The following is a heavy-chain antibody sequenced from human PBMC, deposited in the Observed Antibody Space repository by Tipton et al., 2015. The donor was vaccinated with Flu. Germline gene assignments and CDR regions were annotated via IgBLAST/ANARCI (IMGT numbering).Heavy chain of an antibody. CDR2: ISHSGTT. D-gene: IGHD1-26*01. CDR1: GYSIRNGYH. V-gene: IGHV4-38-2*02. CDR3: ARDRWEYASGFDS. Sequence: TLSLTCPVSGYSIRNGYHWGWIRQPPGKGLEWIGSISHSGTTSYNPSLKSRVTISLDTSKNQFSLRLTSMTAADTAVYYCARDRWEYASGFDSWGQGSLVTVSP. J-gene: IGHJ4*02.